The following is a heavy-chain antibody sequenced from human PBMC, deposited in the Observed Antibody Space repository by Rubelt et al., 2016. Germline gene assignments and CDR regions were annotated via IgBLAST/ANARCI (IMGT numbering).Heavy chain of an antibody. CDR2: INPSGGST. J-gene: IGHJ5*01. CDR1: GYTFTNYA. CDR3: ARADGEYCGSSGCYLGWFDS. Sequence: QVQLVQSGAEVKKPGASVKVSCKASGYTFTNYAMHWVRQAPGQRLEWMGIINPSGGSTRYSQKLQGRVTMPRDTSTSTVYMEVSCLRSEDTAVYYCARADGEYCGSSGCYLGWFDSWGQGTLVTVSS. V-gene: IGHV1-46*01. D-gene: IGHD2-2*01.